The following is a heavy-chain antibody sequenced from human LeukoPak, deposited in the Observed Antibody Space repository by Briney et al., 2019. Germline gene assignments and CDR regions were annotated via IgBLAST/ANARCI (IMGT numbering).Heavy chain of an antibody. CDR3: ARALNRHIGAFEY. J-gene: IGHJ4*02. V-gene: IGHV3-53*01. Sequence: GGSLRLSCAASGFTVSGDYMSWVRQAPGKRLEWVSVIYADFGNTDYADSVKGRFTISRDNSKNTLYLHMNSLRVDDSATYYCARALNRHIGAFEYWGQGALVTVSS. CDR2: IYADFGNT. CDR1: GFTVSGDY. D-gene: IGHD4/OR15-4a*01.